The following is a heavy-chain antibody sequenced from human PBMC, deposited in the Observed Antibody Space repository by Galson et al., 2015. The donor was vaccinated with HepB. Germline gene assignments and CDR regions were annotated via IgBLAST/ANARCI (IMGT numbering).Heavy chain of an antibody. CDR2: IHRGGST. J-gene: IGHJ4*02. CDR3: VRDVGGNPVGIDY. Sequence: SLILCYAGSGFSVSNEYMCWVRQASGAAREGLSVIHRGGSTYYGDSVKGRFTISSDKSKNTLYLHMNSLKAEDTAVYYCVRDVGGNPVGIDYWGQGTLVTVSS. D-gene: IGHD4-23*01. CDR1: GFSVSNEY. V-gene: IGHV3-53*01.